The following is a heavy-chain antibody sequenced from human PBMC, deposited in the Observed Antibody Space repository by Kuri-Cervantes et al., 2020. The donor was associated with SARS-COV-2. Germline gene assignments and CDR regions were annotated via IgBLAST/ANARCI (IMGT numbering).Heavy chain of an antibody. Sequence: SETLSLTCTVSSGSISRYYWSWIRQAPGKGLEWIGYVYYDGTTRYNPSLQSRVAISVESSKNQFSLKLSSVTAADTAVYYCARGGSTRSLDYWGQGTLVTVSS. V-gene: IGHV4-59*12. J-gene: IGHJ4*02. CDR2: VYYDGTT. CDR3: ARGGSTRSLDY. CDR1: SGSISRYY. D-gene: IGHD2-2*01.